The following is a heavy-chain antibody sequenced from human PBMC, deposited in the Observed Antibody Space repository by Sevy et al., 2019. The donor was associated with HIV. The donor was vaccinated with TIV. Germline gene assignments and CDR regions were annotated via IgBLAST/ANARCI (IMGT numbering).Heavy chain of an antibody. CDR3: ARNFDY. CDR1: GGSISSGNYL. V-gene: IGHV4-39*01. Sequence: SETLSLTCTVSGGSISSGNYLWSWIRQTPGKGREWIGTVHYSGRTYYNPSLKSPVTISEDTSKNQFSLNLNSVTDADTAVYFCARNFDYWGQGTLVTVSS. CDR2: VHYSGRT. J-gene: IGHJ4*02.